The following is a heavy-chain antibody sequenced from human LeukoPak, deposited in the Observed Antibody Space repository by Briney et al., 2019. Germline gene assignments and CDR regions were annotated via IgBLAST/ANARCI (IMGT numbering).Heavy chain of an antibody. Sequence: PSATLSLTCAASGDSVSRSNWWNWLRPPPQKLLEWIWDNHHSGSTNYTPSLKSRVTMSVDKSKNQFSLKLSSVTAADTAVYYCARTEAFCSDTSCSNWFDPWGQGTLVTVSS. CDR3: ARTEAFCSDTSCSNWFDP. CDR2: NHHSGST. V-gene: IGHV4-4*02. J-gene: IGHJ5*02. CDR1: GDSVSRSNW. D-gene: IGHD2-2*01.